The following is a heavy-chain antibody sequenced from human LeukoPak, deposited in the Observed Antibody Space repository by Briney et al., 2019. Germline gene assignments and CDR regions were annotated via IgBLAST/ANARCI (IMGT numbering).Heavy chain of an antibody. V-gene: IGHV4-59*08. CDR3: ARYPMTYCSSSSCTDY. CDR2: IYYSGST. J-gene: IGHJ4*02. Sequence: SETLSLTCTVSGGSISGDYWSWIRQSLQGLEWIGYIYYSGSTNYNPSLKSRVTISVDTSKNQFSLKLSSVTAADTAVYYGARYPMTYCSSSSCTDYWGQGTLVTVSS. CDR1: GGSISGDY. D-gene: IGHD2-2*01.